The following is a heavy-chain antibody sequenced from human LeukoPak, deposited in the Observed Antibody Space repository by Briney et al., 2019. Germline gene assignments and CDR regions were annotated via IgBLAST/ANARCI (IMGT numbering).Heavy chain of an antibody. Sequence: GGSLRLSCAASGFTFSSYWMSWVRQAPGKGLEWVANIKQDGSEKYYVDSVKGRFTISRDNAKNSLYLQMSNLRAEDTAVYFCTRGGGLDVWGQGATVTVSS. D-gene: IGHD3-16*01. CDR3: TRGGGLDV. J-gene: IGHJ6*02. CDR2: IKQDGSEK. V-gene: IGHV3-7*03. CDR1: GFTFSSYW.